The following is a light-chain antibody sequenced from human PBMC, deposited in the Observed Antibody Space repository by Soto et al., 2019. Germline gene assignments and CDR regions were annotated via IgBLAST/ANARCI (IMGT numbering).Light chain of an antibody. CDR3: QQYHNWYS. J-gene: IGKJ2*03. Sequence: EIVMTQSPATLSVSPGERATLSCRASQSISNHLAWYQRKPGQAPRLLIYGASTRATGLPARFSGSGSGTEFTLTISSLQSEDFAVYYCQQYHNWYSFGQGTKLEVK. CDR2: GAS. CDR1: QSISNH. V-gene: IGKV3-15*01.